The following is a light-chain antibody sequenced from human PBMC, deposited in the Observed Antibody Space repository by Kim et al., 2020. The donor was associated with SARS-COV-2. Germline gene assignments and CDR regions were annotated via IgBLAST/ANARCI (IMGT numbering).Light chain of an antibody. CDR3: QVWDRSSQHWV. CDR1: NIGRKS. J-gene: IGLJ3*02. Sequence: SYELTQPPSVSLAPGQTAEITCGGDNIGRKSVQWYQQKPGQAPVRVISYNGDRPSGIPERISGSNTGGTATLTITRVKAGDEADYYCQVWDRSSQHWVFGGGTQLTVL. V-gene: IGLV3-21*04. CDR2: YNG.